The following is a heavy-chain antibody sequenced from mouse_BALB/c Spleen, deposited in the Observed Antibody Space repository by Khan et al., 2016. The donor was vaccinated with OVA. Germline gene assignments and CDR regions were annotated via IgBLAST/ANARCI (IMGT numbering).Heavy chain of an antibody. V-gene: IGHV1S26*01. J-gene: IGHJ3*01. CDR2: INPYTGDT. Sequence: QVQLKQSGAELVRPGASVKMSCKGSGYTFTNYCMHWVKQRPAQGLEWIGVINPYTGDTNYNEKFKDKATLTADKSSSTAYMELSSLTSEDSAVYFCARGGGGYCFAYWGQGTLVTVSA. CDR1: GYTFTNYC. CDR3: ARGGGGYCFAY.